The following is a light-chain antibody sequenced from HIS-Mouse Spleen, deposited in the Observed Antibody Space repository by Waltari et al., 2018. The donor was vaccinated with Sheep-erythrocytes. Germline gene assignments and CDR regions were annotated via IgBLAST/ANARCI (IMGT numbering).Light chain of an antibody. CDR1: SRDFGSYNL. Sequence: QSALTQPAPVSGSPGQSITTPCPGTSRDFGSYNLVPWYQQHPGKAPKLMIYEGSKRPSGVSNRFSGSKSGNTASLTISGLQAEDEADYYCCSYAGSSTPWVFGGGTKLTVL. CDR3: CSYAGSSTPWV. CDR2: EGS. J-gene: IGLJ3*02. V-gene: IGLV2-23*01.